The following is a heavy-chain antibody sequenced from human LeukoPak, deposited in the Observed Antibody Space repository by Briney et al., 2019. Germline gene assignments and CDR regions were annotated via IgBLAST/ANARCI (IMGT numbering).Heavy chain of an antibody. CDR1: GGSISSSSYY. CDR3: ARQMKLYCSSTSCYAPWLD. J-gene: IGHJ4*02. D-gene: IGHD2-2*01. Sequence: SETLSLTCTVSGGSISSSSYYWGWIRQPPGKGLEWIGSIYYSGSTYYNPSLKSRVTISVDTSKNQFSLKLSSVTAADTAVYYCARQMKLYCSSTSCYAPWLDWGQGTLVTVSS. CDR2: IYYSGST. V-gene: IGHV4-39*01.